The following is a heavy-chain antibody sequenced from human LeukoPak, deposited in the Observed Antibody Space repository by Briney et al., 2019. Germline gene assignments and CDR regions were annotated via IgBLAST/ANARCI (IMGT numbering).Heavy chain of an antibody. Sequence: GGSLRLSCAASGFTFSSYSMNWVRQAPGKGLEWVSSISSSSSYIYYADSVKGRFTISRDNAKNSLYLQMNSLRAEDTAVYYCARTPPAAAGKDWADYYYYGMDVWGQGTTVTVSS. J-gene: IGHJ6*02. V-gene: IGHV3-21*01. CDR1: GFTFSSYS. D-gene: IGHD6-13*01. CDR3: ARTPPAAAGKDWADYYYYGMDV. CDR2: ISSSSSYI.